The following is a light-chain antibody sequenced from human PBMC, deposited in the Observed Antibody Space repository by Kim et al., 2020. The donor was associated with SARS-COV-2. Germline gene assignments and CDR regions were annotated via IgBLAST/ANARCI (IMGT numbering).Light chain of an antibody. CDR3: LQHNTYPIT. CDR1: QEIRND. CDR2: GAS. Sequence: ASVGDRVTITCRSSQEIRNDLGWYQQNPGRAPKHLFYGASSLQSGVPSRFSGSGSGTEFTLTISSLQPEDFATYFCLQHNTYPITFGQGTRLEIK. V-gene: IGKV1-17*01. J-gene: IGKJ5*01.